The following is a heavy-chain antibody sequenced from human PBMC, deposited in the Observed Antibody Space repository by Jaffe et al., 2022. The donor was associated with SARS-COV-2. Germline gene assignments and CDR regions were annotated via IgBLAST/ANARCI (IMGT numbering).Heavy chain of an antibody. CDR1: GFIFTDYA. J-gene: IGHJ6*03. CDR2: TSASGSST. V-gene: IGHV3-23*04. Sequence: EVHLAESGGSLVQPGGSLRLSCVASGFIFTDYAMIWVRQAPGKGLEWVSSTSASGSSTFYADSVEGRFTISRDISRNTLYLQMNSLRVEDTAIYYCGKGGSASTGHPHYYMDVWGKGTTVTVSS. CDR3: GKGGSASTGHPHYYMDV. D-gene: IGHD3-10*01.